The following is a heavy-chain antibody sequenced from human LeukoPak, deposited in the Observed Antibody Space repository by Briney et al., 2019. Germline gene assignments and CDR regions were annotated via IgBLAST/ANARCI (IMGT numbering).Heavy chain of an antibody. Sequence: VASVKVSCKASGGTFSSYAISWVRQAPGQGLEWMGGIIPIFGTANYAQKFQGRVTITADESTSTAYMELSSLRSEDTAVYYCARSPQLEDYYGSSGYHYYFDYWGQGTLVTVSS. D-gene: IGHD3-22*01. CDR2: IIPIFGTA. V-gene: IGHV1-69*13. CDR1: GGTFSSYA. CDR3: ARSPQLEDYYGSSGYHYYFDY. J-gene: IGHJ4*02.